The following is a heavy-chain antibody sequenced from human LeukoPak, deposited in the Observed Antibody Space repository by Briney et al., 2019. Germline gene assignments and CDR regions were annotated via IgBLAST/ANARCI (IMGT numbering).Heavy chain of an antibody. CDR2: IIPIFGTA. CDR3: ASAYSWNDGVAFDI. V-gene: IGHV1-69*13. J-gene: IGHJ3*02. CDR1: GGTFSSYA. D-gene: IGHD1-1*01. Sequence: ASVKVSCKASGGTFSSYAISWVRQAPGQGLEWMGGIIPIFGTANYAQKFQGRVTITADESTSTAYMELSSLRSEDTAVYYCASAYSWNDGVAFDIWGQGTMVTVSS.